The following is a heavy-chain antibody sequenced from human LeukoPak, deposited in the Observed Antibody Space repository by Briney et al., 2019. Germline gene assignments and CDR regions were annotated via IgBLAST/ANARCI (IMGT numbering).Heavy chain of an antibody. V-gene: IGHV3-23*01. D-gene: IGHD6-19*01. Sequence: GGSLRLSCAASGFTFSSYAMSWVRQAPGKGLEWVSAISGSGGSTYYADSVKGRFTISRDNSKNTLYLQMNSLRAEDTAVYYCAKESWKAVAGINPSDYWGQGTLVTVSS. CDR1: GFTFSSYA. CDR3: AKESWKAVAGINPSDY. J-gene: IGHJ4*02. CDR2: ISGSGGST.